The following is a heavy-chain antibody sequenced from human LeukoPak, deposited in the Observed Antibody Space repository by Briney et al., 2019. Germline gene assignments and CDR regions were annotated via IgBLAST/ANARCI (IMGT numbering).Heavy chain of an antibody. CDR3: AREEFVAGTGAFDI. CDR1: GFTFSSHW. V-gene: IGHV3-7*03. CDR2: IKQDGSEK. D-gene: IGHD6-19*01. Sequence: GGSLRLSCAASGFTFSSHWMSWVRQAPGKGLEWVANIKQDGSEKYYVDSVKGRFTISRDNAKNSLYLQMNSLRAEDTAVYYCAREEFVAGTGAFDIWGQGTMVTVSS. J-gene: IGHJ3*02.